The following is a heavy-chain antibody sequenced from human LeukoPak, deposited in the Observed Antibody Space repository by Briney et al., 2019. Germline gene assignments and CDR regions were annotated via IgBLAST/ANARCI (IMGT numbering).Heavy chain of an antibody. Sequence: PGGSLRLSCAASGFTFSSYAMSWVRQAPGKGLEWVSAISDSGGSTYYADSVKGRFTISRDNSKNTLYLQMNSLRAEDAAVYYCAKVLSASCYNEGLDYWGQGTLVTVSS. D-gene: IGHD2-2*01. CDR1: GFTFSSYA. CDR2: ISDSGGST. V-gene: IGHV3-23*01. J-gene: IGHJ4*02. CDR3: AKVLSASCYNEGLDY.